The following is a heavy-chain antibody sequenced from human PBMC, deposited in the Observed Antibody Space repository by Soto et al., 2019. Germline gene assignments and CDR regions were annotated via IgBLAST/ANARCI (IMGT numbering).Heavy chain of an antibody. CDR2: IIPFFGTA. CDR1: GGTFSSYA. CDR3: AKSAPMDAGDKYYYDF. D-gene: IGHD4-17*01. V-gene: IGHV1-69*13. Sequence: ASVKVSCKASGGTFSSYAISWVRQAPGQGLEWMGGIIPFFGTARYSQKFEDRITITADESTNTVYMDLRSLTSEDTAIYYCAKSAPMDAGDKYYYDFWGQGALVTVSS. J-gene: IGHJ4*02.